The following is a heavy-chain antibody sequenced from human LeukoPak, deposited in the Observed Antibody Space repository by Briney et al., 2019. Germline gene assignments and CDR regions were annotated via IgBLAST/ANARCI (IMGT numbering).Heavy chain of an antibody. Sequence: ASVKVSCKASGYTFTNYAMHWVRQAPGQRLEWMGWINAGNGNTKYSQKFQGRVTITRDTSASTAYMELSSLRSEDTAVYYCARDIQQQLVPFDYWGQGTLVTVSS. D-gene: IGHD6-13*01. CDR2: INAGNGNT. CDR1: GYTFTNYA. V-gene: IGHV1-3*01. J-gene: IGHJ4*02. CDR3: ARDIQQQLVPFDY.